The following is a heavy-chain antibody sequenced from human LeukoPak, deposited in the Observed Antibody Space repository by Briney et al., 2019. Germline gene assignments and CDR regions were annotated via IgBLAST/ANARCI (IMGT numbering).Heavy chain of an antibody. D-gene: IGHD4-11*01. CDR1: SGSITSGGYY. V-gene: IGHV4-31*03. J-gene: IGHJ6*03. Sequence: SETLSLTCTVSSGSITSGGYYWNWIRQHPGKGLEWIGYIYYSGSTFYNPSLKSRVTMSVDTSKNQFSLKLSSVTAADTAVYYCATTPNEMTTVRHYYYYYMDVWGKGTTVTVSS. CDR3: ATTPNEMTTVRHYYYYYMDV. CDR2: IYYSGST.